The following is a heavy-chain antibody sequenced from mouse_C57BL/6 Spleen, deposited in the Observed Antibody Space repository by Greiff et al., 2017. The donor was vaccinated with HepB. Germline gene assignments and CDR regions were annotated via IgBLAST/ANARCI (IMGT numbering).Heavy chain of an antibody. Sequence: LAESGAELVRPGASVTLSCKASGYTFPDYEMNWVKQTPVHGLEWSGAIGPETGGTDYNQKFKGKAILTADKSSSTAYMELRSLTSEDSAVYYCTRVVWLRRHYAMDDWGQGTSVTVSS. CDR3: TRVVWLRRHYAMDD. J-gene: IGHJ4*01. CDR1: GYTFPDYE. D-gene: IGHD2-2*01. CDR2: IGPETGGT. V-gene: IGHV1-15*01.